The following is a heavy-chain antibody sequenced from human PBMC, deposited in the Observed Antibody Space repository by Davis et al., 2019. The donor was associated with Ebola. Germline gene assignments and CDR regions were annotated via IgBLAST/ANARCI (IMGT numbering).Heavy chain of an antibody. V-gene: IGHV1-69*13. J-gene: IGHJ4*02. D-gene: IGHD1-26*01. Sequence: SVKVSCKASGGTFSSYAISWVRQAPGQGLEWMGGIIPIFGTANYAQKFQGRVTITADESTSTAYMELSSLRAEDTALYYCAKDKRIVGGTMNYFDYWGQGTLVTVSS. CDR3: AKDKRIVGGTMNYFDY. CDR1: GGTFSSYA. CDR2: IIPIFGTA.